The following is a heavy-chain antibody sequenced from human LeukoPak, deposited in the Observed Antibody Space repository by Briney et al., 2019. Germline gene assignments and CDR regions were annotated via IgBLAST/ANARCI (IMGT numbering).Heavy chain of an antibody. CDR3: AKAGTTASWYFDL. CDR1: GFTLDDYA. D-gene: IGHD1-7*01. J-gene: IGHJ2*01. V-gene: IGHV3-9*01. CDR2: ISWNSGSI. Sequence: PGRSLRLSCAASGFTLDDYAMHWVRQAPGKGLEWVSGISWNSGSIGYADSVKGRFTISRDNAKNSLYLQMNSLRAEDTALYYCAKAGTTASWYFDLWGRGTLVTVSS.